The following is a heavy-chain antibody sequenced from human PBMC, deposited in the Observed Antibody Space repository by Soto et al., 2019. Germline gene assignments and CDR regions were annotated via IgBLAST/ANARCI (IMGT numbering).Heavy chain of an antibody. J-gene: IGHJ6*02. CDR1: GYSFTTHG. Sequence: VASVKVSCKASGYSFTTHGISWVRRAPGHGLEWMGWISAYNGDTHYVQRFQGRLTMTTDTSTSTAYMELRSLTSDDTAVYYCARDPTFSGIIRGTPLMDVWGQGTPVTVSS. CDR2: ISAYNGDT. CDR3: ARDPTFSGIIRGTPLMDV. D-gene: IGHD6-19*01. V-gene: IGHV1-18*04.